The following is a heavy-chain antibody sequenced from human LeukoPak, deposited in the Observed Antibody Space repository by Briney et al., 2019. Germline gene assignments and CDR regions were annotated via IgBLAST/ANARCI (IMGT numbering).Heavy chain of an antibody. D-gene: IGHD4-23*01. CDR2: IATTGHT. CDR3: VRENSGGGIAELDY. Sequence: GESLRLSCAASGFTFSSYDMHWVRQATGKGLEWVSAIATTGHTYYPGSVKGRFTISRENAKNSLYLQMNSLSAGDTAVYYCVRENSGGGIAELDYWGQGTLVTVSS. CDR1: GFTFSSYD. J-gene: IGHJ4*02. V-gene: IGHV3-13*04.